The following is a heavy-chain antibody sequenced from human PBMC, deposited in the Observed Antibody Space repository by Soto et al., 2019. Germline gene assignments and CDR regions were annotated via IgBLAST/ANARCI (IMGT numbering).Heavy chain of an antibody. V-gene: IGHV3-30*18. Sequence: PGGSLRLSCAASGFTFSSYGMHWVRQAPGKGLEWVAVISYDGRKKYYADAVKGRFTISRDKSKNTLYLQMSSLRAEDTAVYYCVKDGSSGWPYFYDMDVWGQGTTVTVSS. D-gene: IGHD6-19*01. CDR2: ISYDGRKK. CDR1: GFTFSSYG. CDR3: VKDGSSGWPYFYDMDV. J-gene: IGHJ6*02.